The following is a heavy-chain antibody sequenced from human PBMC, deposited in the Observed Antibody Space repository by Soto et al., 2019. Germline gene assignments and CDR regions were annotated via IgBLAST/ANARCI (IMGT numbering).Heavy chain of an antibody. CDR3: VRAECDTCYGFRH. CDR1: GFTFTDYN. V-gene: IGHV3-48*01. D-gene: IGHD2-2*01. CDR2: ISGSSSTI. Sequence: EVQLVESGGGLVQPGGSLRLSCAASGFTFTDYNMNWVRQAPGKGLEWISFISGSSSTIHYADTVKGRFTISRDNAKDSLYLQMISLRADDTAMYYCVRAECDTCYGFRHWGQGTLVTVSS. J-gene: IGHJ1*01.